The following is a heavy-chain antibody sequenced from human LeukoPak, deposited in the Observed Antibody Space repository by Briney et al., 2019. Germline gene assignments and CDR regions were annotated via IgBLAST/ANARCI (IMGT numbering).Heavy chain of an antibody. CDR3: ATQSLYCSSTSCDY. CDR2: IYSGGST. CDR1: GFTVSSNY. D-gene: IGHD2-2*01. V-gene: IGHV3-66*04. Sequence: GGSLRLSCAASGFTVSSNYMSWVRQAPGKGLEWVSVIYSGGSTYYADSVKGRFTIPRDNSKNTLYLQMNSLRAEDTAVYYCATQSLYCSSTSCDYWGQGTLVTVSS. J-gene: IGHJ4*02.